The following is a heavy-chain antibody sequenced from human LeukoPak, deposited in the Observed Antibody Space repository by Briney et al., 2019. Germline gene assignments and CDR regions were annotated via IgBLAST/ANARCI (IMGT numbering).Heavy chain of an antibody. V-gene: IGHV1-69*05. CDR2: IIPIFGTA. D-gene: IGHD2-2*01. CDR1: GGTFSSYA. J-gene: IGHJ5*02. Sequence: SVKVSCKASGGTFSSYAISWVRQAPGQGLEWMGGIIPIFGTANYAQKFQGRVTITTDESTSTAYMELSSLRSEDTAVYYCARDRCSSTSCLSNPNWFDPWGQGTLVTVSS. CDR3: ARDRCSSTSCLSNPNWFDP.